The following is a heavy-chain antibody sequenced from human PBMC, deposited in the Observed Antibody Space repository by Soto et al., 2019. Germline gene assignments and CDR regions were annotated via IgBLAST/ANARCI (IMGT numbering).Heavy chain of an antibody. CDR3: ARELRGNYDFWSGYFQTSYYYGMDV. J-gene: IGHJ6*02. V-gene: IGHV3-7*01. D-gene: IGHD3-3*01. CDR1: GFTFGVYN. Sequence: GGSLRLSCAASGFTFGVYNMQWVRQAPGKGPEWVANIKQDRSEKYYVDSVKGRFTISRDNAKNSLYLQMNSLRAEDTAVYYCARELRGNYDFWSGYFQTSYYYGMDVWGQGTTVTVSS. CDR2: IKQDRSEK.